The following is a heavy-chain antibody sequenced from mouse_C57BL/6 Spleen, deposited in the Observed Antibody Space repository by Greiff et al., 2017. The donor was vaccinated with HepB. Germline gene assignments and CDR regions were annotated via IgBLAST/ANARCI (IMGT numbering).Heavy chain of an antibody. CDR2: INPSSGYT. D-gene: IGHD3-2*02. V-gene: IGHV1-7*01. J-gene: IGHJ3*01. CDR3: ARHFDSSGYWFAY. CDR1: GYTFTSYW. Sequence: QVQLQQSGAELAKPGASVKLSCKASGYTFTSYWMHWVKQRPGQGLEWIGYINPSSGYTKYNQKFKDKATLTADKSSSTAYMQLSSLTYEDSAVYYCARHFDSSGYWFAYWGQGTLVTVSA.